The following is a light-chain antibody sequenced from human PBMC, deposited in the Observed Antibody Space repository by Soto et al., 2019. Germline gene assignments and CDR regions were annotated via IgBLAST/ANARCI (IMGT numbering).Light chain of an antibody. CDR1: QSVSSN. CDR3: QQYNNWPPWT. Sequence: EIVLTQSPTTLCVSQRARSTLSCRASQSVSSNLAWYQQKPGQAPRLLINGASTRAPGVPARFSGSRSGAAFTLTISSLQSEDLAVYYCQQYNNWPPWTCGQGTKVDNK. V-gene: IGKV3-15*01. CDR2: GAS. J-gene: IGKJ1*01.